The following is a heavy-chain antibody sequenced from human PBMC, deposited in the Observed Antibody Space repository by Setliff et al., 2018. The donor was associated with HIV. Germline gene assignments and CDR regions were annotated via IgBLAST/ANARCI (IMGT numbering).Heavy chain of an antibody. CDR3: ARYNWNPLGYRFDY. J-gene: IGHJ4*02. CDR1: GFTFSSYG. CDR2: IKQDGSEK. D-gene: IGHD1-20*01. Sequence: GGSLRLSCAASGFTFSSYGMHWVRQAPGKGLEWVANIKQDGSEKYCVDSVKGRFTISRDNAKNSLYLQMNSLGAEDTAVYYCARYNWNPLGYRFDYWGQGTLVTVSS. V-gene: IGHV3-7*03.